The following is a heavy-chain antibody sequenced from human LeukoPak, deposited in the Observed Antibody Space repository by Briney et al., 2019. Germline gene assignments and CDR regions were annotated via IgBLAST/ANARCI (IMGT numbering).Heavy chain of an antibody. CDR3: AKAQGTMVRGVITGY. Sequence: GGSLRLSCAASGFTFSIYAMSWVRQAPGKGLQWVSSITSSGDGTYYADSVKGRFTISRDNSENMLYLQMNSLRVEDTAVYYCAKAQGTMVRGVITGYWGQGTLVTVSS. J-gene: IGHJ4*02. V-gene: IGHV3-23*01. CDR1: GFTFSIYA. D-gene: IGHD3-10*01. CDR2: ITSSGDGT.